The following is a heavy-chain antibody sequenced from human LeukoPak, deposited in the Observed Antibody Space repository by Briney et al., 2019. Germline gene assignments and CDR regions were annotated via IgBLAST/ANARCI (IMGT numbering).Heavy chain of an antibody. CDR1: GGSISSGGYS. V-gene: IGHV4-30-2*01. Sequence: PSETLSLTCTVSGGSISSGGYSWSWIRQPPGKGLEWIGYIYHSGSTYYNPSLKSRVTISVDRSKNQFSLKLSSVTAADTAVYYCARGGWYYGSGSYSALVDYWGQGTLVTVSS. CDR2: IYHSGST. D-gene: IGHD3-10*01. J-gene: IGHJ4*02. CDR3: ARGGWYYGSGSYSALVDY.